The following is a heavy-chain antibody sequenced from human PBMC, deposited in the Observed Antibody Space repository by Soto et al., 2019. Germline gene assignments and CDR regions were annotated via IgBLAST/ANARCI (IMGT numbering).Heavy chain of an antibody. Sequence: QVQLVQSGAEVKKPGASLKVSCKVFGYTLTELSMHWVRQPPGKGLEWMGGFDPEAGKTIYAQKFRGSVTMTEDTSTDTAYMELSSLKSEDTAVYFCASGYSYGYYFDFWGQGTLVTVSS. J-gene: IGHJ4*02. CDR3: ASGYSYGYYFDF. CDR2: FDPEAGKT. CDR1: GYTLTELS. D-gene: IGHD5-18*01. V-gene: IGHV1-24*01.